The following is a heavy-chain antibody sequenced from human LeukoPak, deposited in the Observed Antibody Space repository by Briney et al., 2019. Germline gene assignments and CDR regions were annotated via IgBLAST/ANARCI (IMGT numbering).Heavy chain of an antibody. J-gene: IGHJ4*02. CDR2: ITGSDDRT. CDR3: AKGPQLNSGYHPDY. CDR1: GFTFSSAA. Sequence: GGSLRLSRAASGFTFSSAAMTWVRQVPGKGLEWVSTITGSDDRTYYADSVKGRFTISRDFSKNTLHLQMSSLRVEDTAIYYCAKGPQLNSGYHPDYWGQGTLVAVSS. V-gene: IGHV3-23*01. D-gene: IGHD3-22*01.